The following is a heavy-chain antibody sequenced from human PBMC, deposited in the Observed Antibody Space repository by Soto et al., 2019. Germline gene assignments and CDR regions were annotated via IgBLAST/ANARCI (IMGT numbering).Heavy chain of an antibody. J-gene: IGHJ4*02. CDR2: INAGNGNT. CDR3: ARDFSWFGELIASDY. V-gene: IGHV1-3*01. CDR1: GYTFTSYA. Sequence: QVQLVQSGAEVNKPGASVKVSCKASGYTFTSYAMHWVRQAPGQRLEWMGWINAGNGNTKYSQKFQGRVTITRDTSASTDYMELSSLRSEYTAVYYCARDFSWFGELIASDYWGQGTLVTVSS. D-gene: IGHD3-10*01.